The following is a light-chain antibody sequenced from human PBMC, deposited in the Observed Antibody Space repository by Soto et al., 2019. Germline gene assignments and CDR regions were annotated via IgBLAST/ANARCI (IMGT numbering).Light chain of an antibody. Sequence: QSVLTQPPSASGTPGQRVTISCSGSRSNIGKNSVYWFQQFPGTTPKLLIFNKSRRPSGVPERFSGSRSGTSASLAISGLRFEDEADYYCAVWDDTLHGWEFGGGTKRTVL. J-gene: IGLJ3*02. CDR3: AVWDDTLHGWE. CDR2: NKS. CDR1: RSNIGKNS. V-gene: IGLV1-47*01.